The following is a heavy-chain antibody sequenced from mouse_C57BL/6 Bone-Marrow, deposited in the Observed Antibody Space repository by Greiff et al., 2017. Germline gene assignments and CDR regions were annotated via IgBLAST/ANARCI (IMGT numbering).Heavy chain of an antibody. V-gene: IGHV2-2*01. Sequence: VKLQESGPGLVQPSQSLSITCTVSGFSLTSYGVHWVRQSPGKGLEWLGVIWSGGSTDYNAAFISRLSISKDNSKSQVFFKMNSLQADDTAIYYCARSCYGVFDVGGTGTTVSVSS. CDR2: IWSGGST. CDR1: GFSLTSYG. CDR3: ARSCYGVFDV. D-gene: IGHD1-1*01. J-gene: IGHJ1*03.